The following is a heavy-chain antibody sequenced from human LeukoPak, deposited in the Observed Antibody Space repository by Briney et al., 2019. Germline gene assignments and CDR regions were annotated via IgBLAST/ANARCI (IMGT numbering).Heavy chain of an antibody. CDR2: KKQDGSEK. V-gene: IGHV3-7*01. Sequence: GGSLRLSCAASGFTFSSYRMSWARQAPGKGLEGVANKKQDGSEKYYVDSVKGRFTISRDNAKNSLYLQMSSLRAEDTAVYYCARAGALWFGELYHYWGQGTLVTVSS. D-gene: IGHD3-10*01. CDR3: ARAGALWFGELYHY. J-gene: IGHJ4*02. CDR1: GFTFSSYR.